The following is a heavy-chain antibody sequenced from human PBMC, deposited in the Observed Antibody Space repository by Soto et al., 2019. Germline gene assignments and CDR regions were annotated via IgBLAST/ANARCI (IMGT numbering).Heavy chain of an antibody. D-gene: IGHD2-15*01. CDR3: ANSRSKRCAEFDY. CDR2: ISGSGGST. V-gene: IGHV3-23*01. Sequence: GGSLRLSCAASGFTFSSYAMIWVRQAPGKGLEWVSAISGSGGSTYYADSVKGRFTISRDNSKNTLYLQMNSLRAEDTAVYYCANSRSKRCAEFDYWGQGTLVTVSS. CDR1: GFTFSSYA. J-gene: IGHJ4*02.